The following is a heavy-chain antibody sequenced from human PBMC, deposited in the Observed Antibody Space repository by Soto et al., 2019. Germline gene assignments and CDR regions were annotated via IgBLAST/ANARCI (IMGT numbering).Heavy chain of an antibody. Sequence: QEQLVESGGGMVQPGRSLRLSCEASGFTLSYFGMHWVRQAPGKGLEWVAVAWHDGRHLAYVEYARGRFTISRDDSKSSLLLHIDSLRVEDTAVYFCVRDRGTCMPGDCAYRGFVVWGQGTMVTVSS. CDR1: GFTLSYFG. D-gene: IGHD2-21*01. CDR2: AWHDGRHL. CDR3: VRDRGTCMPGDCAYRGFVV. V-gene: IGHV3-33*01. J-gene: IGHJ3*01.